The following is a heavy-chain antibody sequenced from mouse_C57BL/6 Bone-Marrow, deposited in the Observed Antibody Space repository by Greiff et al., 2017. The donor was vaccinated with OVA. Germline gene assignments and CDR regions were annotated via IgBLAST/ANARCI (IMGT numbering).Heavy chain of an antibody. CDR1: GFTFSSYA. D-gene: IGHD1-1*01. J-gene: IGHJ2*01. Sequence: EVHLVESGGGLVKPGGSLKLSCAASGFTFSSYAMSWVRQTPEKRLEWVATISDGGSYTYYPDNVKGRFTISRDNAKNNLYLQMSHLKSEDTAMYYCARGPSPHGSSYNFDYWGQGTTLTVSS. V-gene: IGHV5-4*01. CDR3: ARGPSPHGSSYNFDY. CDR2: ISDGGSYT.